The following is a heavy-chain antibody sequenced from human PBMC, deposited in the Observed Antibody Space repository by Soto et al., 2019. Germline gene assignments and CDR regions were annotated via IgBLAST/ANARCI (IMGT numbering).Heavy chain of an antibody. J-gene: IGHJ6*02. CDR1: GFTFSSYG. V-gene: IGHV3-33*01. D-gene: IGHD6-19*01. CDR2: IWHDGSNK. CDR3: ARDLVSVQQWLVLNYYYGMDV. Sequence: GGSLRLSCAASGFTFSSYGMHWVRQAPGKGLEWVAVIWHDGSNKYYADSVKGRFTISRDNSKNTLYLQMNSLRAEDTAVYYCARDLVSVQQWLVLNYYYGMDVWGQGTTVTVSS.